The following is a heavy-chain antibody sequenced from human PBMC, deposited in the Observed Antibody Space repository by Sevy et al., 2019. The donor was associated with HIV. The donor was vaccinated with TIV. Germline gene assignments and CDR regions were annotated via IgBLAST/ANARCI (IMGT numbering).Heavy chain of an antibody. V-gene: IGHV4-34*01. CDR3: ARGKRFLEWYDWWNYYYYYGMDV. CDR1: GGSFSGYY. D-gene: IGHD3-3*01. Sequence: SETLSLTCAVYGGSFSGYYWSWIRQPPGKGLEWIGEINHSGSTNYNPSLKSRVTISVDTSKNQFSLRLSSVTAADTAVYYCARGKRFLEWYDWWNYYYYYGMDVWGQGTTVPVSS. CDR2: INHSGST. J-gene: IGHJ6*02.